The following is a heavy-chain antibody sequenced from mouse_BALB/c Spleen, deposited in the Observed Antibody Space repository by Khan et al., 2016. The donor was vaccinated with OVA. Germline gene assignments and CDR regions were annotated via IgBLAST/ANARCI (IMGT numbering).Heavy chain of an antibody. CDR2: ISYSGST. CDR3: ARKNYDDYAVDY. CDR1: GYSITSNYA. J-gene: IGHJ4*01. V-gene: IGHV3-2*02. Sequence: EVQLVESGPGLVKPSQSLSLTCTVTGYSITSNYAWNWIRQFPGNKLEWMGYISYSGSTSYNPSLKSRISITRDTSKNQFFLQLNSVTTEDTATYYCARKNYDDYAVDYWSQGTSVTVSS. D-gene: IGHD2-4*01.